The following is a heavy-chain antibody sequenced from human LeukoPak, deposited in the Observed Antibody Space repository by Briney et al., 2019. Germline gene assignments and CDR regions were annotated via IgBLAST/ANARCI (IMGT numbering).Heavy chain of an antibody. D-gene: IGHD6-13*01. J-gene: IGHJ4*02. Sequence: QPSGTLSLTCDVSGDFISRSNWWSWVRQPPGKGLEWIGEIYHSGTTNYSPSLKSRVTMSVDTSKNQFSLKLSSVTAADTAVYYCARDRLVEGAAAGSRHPTNFDYWGQGTLVTVSS. V-gene: IGHV4-4*02. CDR2: IYHSGTT. CDR1: GDFISRSNW. CDR3: ARDRLVEGAAAGSRHPTNFDY.